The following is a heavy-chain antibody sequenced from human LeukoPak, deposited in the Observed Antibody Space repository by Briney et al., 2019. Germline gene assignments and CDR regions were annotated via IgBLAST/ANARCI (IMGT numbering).Heavy chain of an antibody. Sequence: ASVKVSCKASGYTFNRHYMHWVRQAPGQGREWMGLINPSGDNTWSGQKFQGRVTMTRDTSTSTVYMELSSLRSEDTALYYCASEYEGTSYFDHWGRGTLVTVSP. CDR1: GYTFNRHY. CDR3: ASEYEGTSYFDH. D-gene: IGHD3-16*01. V-gene: IGHV1-46*02. CDR2: INPSGDNT. J-gene: IGHJ4*02.